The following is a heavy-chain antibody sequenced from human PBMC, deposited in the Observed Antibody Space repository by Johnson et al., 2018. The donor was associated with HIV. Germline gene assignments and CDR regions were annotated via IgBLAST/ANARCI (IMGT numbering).Heavy chain of an antibody. D-gene: IGHD3-22*01. Sequence: QVLLVESGGGVVQPGRSLRLSCAASGFTFSSYGMHWVRQAPGKGLEWVAFTAHDESITHYADSVKGRFTMSRDNSKSTLYLQMNSPRAEDTAVYYCARGAPQSSGSRRPYHAFDIWGQGTMVTVSS. CDR3: ARGAPQSSGSRRPYHAFDI. J-gene: IGHJ3*02. CDR2: TAHDESIT. V-gene: IGHV3-30*03. CDR1: GFTFSSYG.